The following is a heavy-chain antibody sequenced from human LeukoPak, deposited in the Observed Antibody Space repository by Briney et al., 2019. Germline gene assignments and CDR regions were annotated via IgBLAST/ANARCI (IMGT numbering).Heavy chain of an antibody. J-gene: IGHJ4*02. Sequence: QPGGSLRLSCAASGFSFSTYAMNWVRQAPGKGLEWIAYIGSRGDTIYYADCVKGRFTISRDNAKNSLFLQMNSLREEDTAVYFCARKLALWGQGTLVTVSS. CDR1: GFSFSTYA. CDR2: IGSRGDTI. CDR3: ARKLAL. V-gene: IGHV3-48*02.